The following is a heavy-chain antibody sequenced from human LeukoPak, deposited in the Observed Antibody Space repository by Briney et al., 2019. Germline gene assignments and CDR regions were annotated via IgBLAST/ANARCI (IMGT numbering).Heavy chain of an antibody. CDR2: ISYDGSNK. CDR1: GFTFSSYG. J-gene: IGHJ4*02. D-gene: IGHD1-26*01. V-gene: IGHV3-30*18. Sequence: GGSLRLSCAASGFTFSSYGMHWVRQAPGKGLEWGAVISYDGSNKYYADSVKGRFTISRDNSKNTQYLQMNSLRAEDTAVYYCAKGVGSTGSYFDYWGQGTLVTVSS. CDR3: AKGVGSTGSYFDY.